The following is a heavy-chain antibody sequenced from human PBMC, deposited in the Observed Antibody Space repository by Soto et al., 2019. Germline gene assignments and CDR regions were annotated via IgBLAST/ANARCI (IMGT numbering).Heavy chain of an antibody. Sequence: GASVKVSCKASGYTFTSYGISWVRQAPGQGLEWMGWISAYNGNTNYAQKLQGRVTMTTDTSTSTAYMELRSLRSDDTAVYYCARERVYSGSPLGLYFDLWGRGTLVTVSS. CDR2: ISAYNGNT. D-gene: IGHD1-26*01. CDR3: ARERVYSGSPLGLYFDL. J-gene: IGHJ2*01. V-gene: IGHV1-18*01. CDR1: GYTFTSYG.